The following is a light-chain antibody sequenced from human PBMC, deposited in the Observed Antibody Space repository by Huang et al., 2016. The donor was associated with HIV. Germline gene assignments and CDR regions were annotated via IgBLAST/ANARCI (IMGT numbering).Light chain of an antibody. CDR3: MQALQTPYT. Sequence: FVMTQSPLSLPVAPGETASLSCRSSQSLLHSNGYTYLNWYFQKPGQSPRLLIYLGSNRASGGPDRFSDSGSGTEFTLKISRVETEDVGVYYCMQALQTPYTFGQGTKLQIK. J-gene: IGKJ2*01. V-gene: IGKV2-28*01. CDR1: QSLLHSNGYTY. CDR2: LGS.